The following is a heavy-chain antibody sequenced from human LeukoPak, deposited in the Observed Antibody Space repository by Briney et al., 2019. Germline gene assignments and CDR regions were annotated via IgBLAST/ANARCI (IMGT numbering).Heavy chain of an antibody. V-gene: IGHV1-46*01. Sequence: ASVKVSCKASGYTSTSYYMHWVRQAPGQGLEWMGISHPSGGSTSYAQKFQGRVTVTRDTSTSTVYMELSSLKSEDTAVYYCARYYGEGAFDYWGQGTLVTVSS. D-gene: IGHD4-17*01. CDR1: GYTSTSYY. CDR2: SHPSGGST. J-gene: IGHJ4*02. CDR3: ARYYGEGAFDY.